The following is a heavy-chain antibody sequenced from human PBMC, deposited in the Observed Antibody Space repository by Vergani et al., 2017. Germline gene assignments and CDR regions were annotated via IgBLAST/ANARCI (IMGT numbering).Heavy chain of an antibody. D-gene: IGHD3-10*01. CDR3: ASEKVSAGSPGNPYYYYYGMDV. Sequence: EVQLVESGGGLVQPGGSLRLSCAASGFTFSSYSMNWVRQAPGKGLEWVSYISGSSSTIYYADSVKGRFTISRDNAKNSLYLQMNSLRDEDTAVYYCASEKVSAGSPGNPYYYYYGMDVWGQGP. CDR2: ISGSSSTI. CDR1: GFTFSSYS. V-gene: IGHV3-48*02. J-gene: IGHJ6*02.